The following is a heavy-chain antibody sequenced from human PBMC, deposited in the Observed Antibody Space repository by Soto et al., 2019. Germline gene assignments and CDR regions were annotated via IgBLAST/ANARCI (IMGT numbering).Heavy chain of an antibody. Sequence: PSETLSLPCTVSGCSISSSSYYWGWIRQPPGKGLEWIGSIYYSGSTYYNPSLKSRVTISVDTSKNQFSLKLSSVTAADTAVYYCARRGYSYGPHFDYWGQGTLVIVS. CDR1: GCSISSSSYY. CDR3: ARRGYSYGPHFDY. J-gene: IGHJ4*02. V-gene: IGHV4-39*01. D-gene: IGHD5-18*01. CDR2: IYYSGST.